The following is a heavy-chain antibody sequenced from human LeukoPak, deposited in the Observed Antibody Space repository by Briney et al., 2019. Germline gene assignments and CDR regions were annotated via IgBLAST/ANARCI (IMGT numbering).Heavy chain of an antibody. Sequence: ASVKVSCKASGYTFTSYGISWVRQAPGQGLEWMGWISAYNGNTNIAQKLQGRVTMTTDTSTGTAYMDLRSLRSDDTAVYYCARDQAATNTQVRFCLDWGQGTLVTVSS. CDR3: ARDQAATNTQVRFCLD. V-gene: IGHV1-18*01. D-gene: IGHD3-9*01. J-gene: IGHJ4*02. CDR2: ISAYNGNT. CDR1: GYTFTSYG.